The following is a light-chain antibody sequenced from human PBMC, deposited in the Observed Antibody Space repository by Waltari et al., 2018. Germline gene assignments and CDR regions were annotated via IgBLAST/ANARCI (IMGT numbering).Light chain of an antibody. Sequence: DVVMTRSHLPLPVPLGRRASISCRSGQSLVSRDGNTYLNWFQQRPGQSPRRLLYKISNRDSGVPDRFSGSGSGTDFTLRISRVEAEDVGIYYCMQGTHWPWTFGQGTKVEIK. CDR1: QSLVSRDGNTY. J-gene: IGKJ1*01. CDR3: MQGTHWPWT. CDR2: KIS. V-gene: IGKV2-30*01.